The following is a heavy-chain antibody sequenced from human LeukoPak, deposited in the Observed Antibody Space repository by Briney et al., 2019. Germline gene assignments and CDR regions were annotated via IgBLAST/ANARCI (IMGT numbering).Heavy chain of an antibody. J-gene: IGHJ5*02. CDR2: ISYDGSNK. D-gene: IGHD2-2*01. Sequence: PGRSLRLSCAASGFTFSSYGMHWVRQAPGKGLEWVAVISYDGSNKYYADSVKGRFTISRDNSKNTLYLQMNSLRAEDTAVYYCAKDGGCSSTSCYQYNWFDPWGQGTLVTVSS. CDR3: AKDGGCSSTSCYQYNWFDP. CDR1: GFTFSSYG. V-gene: IGHV3-30*18.